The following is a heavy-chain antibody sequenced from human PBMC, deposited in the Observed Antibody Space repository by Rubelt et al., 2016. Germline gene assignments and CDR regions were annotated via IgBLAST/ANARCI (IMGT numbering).Heavy chain of an antibody. J-gene: IGHJ4*02. CDR3: AREAGDY. CDR2: INPNSGGT. D-gene: IGHD6-19*01. V-gene: IGHV1-2*02. CDR1: GYTFTGYY. Sequence: QVQLVQSGAEVKKPGASVKVSCKPSGYTFTGYYIHWVRQAPGQGLEWMGWINPNSGGTNYAQRVQGRVTMTRDTSISPAYMGLSRLRSDDTAVFYCAREAGDYWGQGTLVTVSS.